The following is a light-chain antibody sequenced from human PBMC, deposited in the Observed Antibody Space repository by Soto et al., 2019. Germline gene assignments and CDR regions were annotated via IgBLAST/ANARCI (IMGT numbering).Light chain of an antibody. CDR1: QSISNY. CDR3: QQSYSTPRT. Sequence: DIQMTQSPSSLSASVGDRVTITCRASQSISNYLNWYQQKPGKAPNLLIYAAFSLHSAVPSRISGSGSGTDFTLTISSLQPEDFATYYCQQSYSTPRTFGQGTKVEIK. J-gene: IGKJ1*01. V-gene: IGKV1-39*01. CDR2: AAF.